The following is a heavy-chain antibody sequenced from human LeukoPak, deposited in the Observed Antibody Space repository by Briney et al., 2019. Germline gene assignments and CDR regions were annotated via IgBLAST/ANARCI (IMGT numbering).Heavy chain of an antibody. CDR2: IYHSGST. J-gene: IGHJ4*02. Sequence: SETLSLTCTVSGGSISSSSYYWGWIRQPPGKGLEWSGSIYHSGSTHYNSSLKSRVTISVDTSKNQLSLKLSSVTAADTAVYYCARGVGLTQGGTFDYWGQGTLVTVSP. CDR1: GGSISSSSYY. CDR3: ARGVGLTQGGTFDY. D-gene: IGHD1-26*01. V-gene: IGHV4-39*07.